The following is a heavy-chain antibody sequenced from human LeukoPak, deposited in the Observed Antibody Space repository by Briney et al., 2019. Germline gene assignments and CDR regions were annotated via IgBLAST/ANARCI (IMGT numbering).Heavy chain of an antibody. CDR2: IKQDGSEK. CDR3: ARVARDSSGYYYFDY. V-gene: IGHV3-7*01. J-gene: IGHJ4*02. Sequence: PGGSLRLSCAASGFTFSSYWMSWVRQAPGKGLEWVANIKQDGSEKYYVDSVKGRFTISRDNAKNSLYLQMNSLRAEDTAVYYCARVARDSSGYYYFDYWGQGTLVTVSS. D-gene: IGHD3-22*01. CDR1: GFTFSSYW.